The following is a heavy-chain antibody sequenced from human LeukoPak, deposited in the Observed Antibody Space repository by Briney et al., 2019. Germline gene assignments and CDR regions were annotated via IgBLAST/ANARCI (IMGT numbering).Heavy chain of an antibody. CDR1: GFTFSSHW. J-gene: IGHJ4*02. CDR2: IQPDGSEQ. CDR3: DRDMLPGYSSSWDALIFDY. D-gene: IGHD6-13*01. V-gene: IGHV3-7*01. Sequence: GGSLRLSCAASGFTFSSHWMSWVRQAPGKGLEWVGNIQPDGSEQYHVDSVKGRFTISRDNAKNSLFLQMNSPRVADTAVYYDDRDMLPGYSSSWDALIFDYWGQGTLVTVSS.